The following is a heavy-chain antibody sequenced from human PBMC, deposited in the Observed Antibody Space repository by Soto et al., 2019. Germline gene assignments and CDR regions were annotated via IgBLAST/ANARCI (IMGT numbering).Heavy chain of an antibody. CDR1: GGTYNTFA. V-gene: IGHV1-69*10. J-gene: IGHJ4*02. Sequence: ASVKVSCKASGGTYNTFAISGVRQAPGQGLEWMGGIIPVLGPAFYAQKFQGRVTITADKSTTTAYLELTSLRSEDTAVYYCVRAAKRYFDYWGQGTLVTVSS. CDR3: VRAAKRYFDY. CDR2: IIPVLGPA.